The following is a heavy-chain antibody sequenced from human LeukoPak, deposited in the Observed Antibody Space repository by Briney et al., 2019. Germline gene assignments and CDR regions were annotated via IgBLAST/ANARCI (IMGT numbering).Heavy chain of an antibody. CDR1: GFTFSDYY. CDR2: ISSSSSCT. J-gene: IGHJ4*02. CDR3: ARVSQQWLAKDY. D-gene: IGHD6-19*01. V-gene: IGHV3-11*06. Sequence: GGSLRLSCAASGFTFSDYYMSWIRQAPGKGLEWVSYISSSSSCTNYADSVKGRFTISRDNAENSLYLQMNSLRAEDTAVYYCARVSQQWLAKDYWGQGTLVTVSS.